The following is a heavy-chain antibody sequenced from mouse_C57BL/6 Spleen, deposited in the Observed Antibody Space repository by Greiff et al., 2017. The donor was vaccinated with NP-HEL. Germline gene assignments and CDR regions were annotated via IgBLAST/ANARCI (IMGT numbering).Heavy chain of an antibody. J-gene: IGHJ4*01. CDR1: GFSLTSYG. CDR2: IWSGGST. Sequence: VQRVESGPGLVQPSQSLSITCTVSGFSLTSYGVHWVRQSPGKGLEWLGVIWSGGSTDYNAAFISRLSISKDNSKSQVFFKMNSLQADDTAIYYCARGCDYDWGSSMDYWGQGTSVTVSS. D-gene: IGHD2-4*01. CDR3: ARGCDYDWGSSMDY. V-gene: IGHV2-2*01.